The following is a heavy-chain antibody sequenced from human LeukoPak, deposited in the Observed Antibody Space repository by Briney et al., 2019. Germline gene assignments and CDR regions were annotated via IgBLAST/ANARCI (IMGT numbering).Heavy chain of an antibody. CDR1: GGSISSGGYS. J-gene: IGHJ4*02. V-gene: IGHV4-30-2*01. CDR3: AGMAWSGYYTHHYFDY. Sequence: SETLSLTCAVSGGSISSGGYSWSWIRQPPGKGLEWIGYIYHSGSTNYNPSLKSRVTISVDTSKNQFSLKLSSVTAADTAVYYCAGMAWSGYYTHHYFDYWGQGTLVTVSS. D-gene: IGHD3-3*01. CDR2: IYHSGST.